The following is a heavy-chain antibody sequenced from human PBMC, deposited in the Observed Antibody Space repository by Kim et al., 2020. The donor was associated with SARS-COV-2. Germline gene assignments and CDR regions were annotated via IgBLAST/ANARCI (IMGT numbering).Heavy chain of an antibody. Sequence: SETLSLTCTVSGGSISSSSYYWGWIRQPPGKGLEWIGSIYYSGSTYYNPSLKSRVTISVDTSKNQFSLKLSSVTAADTAVYYCARHFLTMVRGDIEDYWFDPWGQGTLVTVSS. V-gene: IGHV4-39*01. J-gene: IGHJ5*02. CDR1: GGSISSSSYY. CDR2: IYYSGST. CDR3: ARHFLTMVRGDIEDYWFDP. D-gene: IGHD3-10*01.